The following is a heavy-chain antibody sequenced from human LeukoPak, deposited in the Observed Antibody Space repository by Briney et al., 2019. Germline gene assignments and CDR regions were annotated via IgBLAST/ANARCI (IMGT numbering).Heavy chain of an antibody. CDR1: GFTFSNSG. Sequence: PGGSLRLSCAASGFTFSNSGMHWVRQAPGKGLEWVALIRYDGANKYYADSVKDRFTISRDNSKNTLYLQMNSLRAEDTAVYYCATPTSASYPDSCGQGALVTVSS. D-gene: IGHD3-10*01. CDR2: IRYDGANK. J-gene: IGHJ5*01. V-gene: IGHV3-30*02. CDR3: ATPTSASYPDS.